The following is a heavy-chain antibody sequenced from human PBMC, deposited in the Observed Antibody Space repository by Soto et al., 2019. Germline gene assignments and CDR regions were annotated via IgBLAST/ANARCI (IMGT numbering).Heavy chain of an antibody. D-gene: IGHD3-3*02. CDR2: ISYDGSNK. V-gene: IGHV3-30*03. Sequence: PGGSLRLSCAASGFTFSSYGMHWVRQAPGKGLEWVAVISYDGSNKYYADSVKGRFTISRDNSKNTLYLQMNSLRAEDTAVYYCARNPRSDIFGVRNIVENWFDPWGQGSLVTVSS. CDR3: ARNPRSDIFGVRNIVENWFDP. J-gene: IGHJ5*02. CDR1: GFTFSSYG.